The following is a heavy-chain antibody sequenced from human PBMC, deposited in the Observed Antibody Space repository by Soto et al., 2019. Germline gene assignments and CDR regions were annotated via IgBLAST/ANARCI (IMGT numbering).Heavy chain of an antibody. CDR3: TADSSGSDY. CDR1: GFTFSNAW. V-gene: IGHV3-15*07. D-gene: IGHD3-22*01. CDR2: IKRKTDGGTT. Sequence: EVQLVESGGGLVKPGGSLRLSCAASGFTFSNAWMNWVRQAPGQGLEWVGRIKRKTDGGTTDYAAPVKGRFTISRNDSKNTLYLQMNSLNTEDTAVYYCTADSSGSDYWGQGTLVTVSS. J-gene: IGHJ4*02.